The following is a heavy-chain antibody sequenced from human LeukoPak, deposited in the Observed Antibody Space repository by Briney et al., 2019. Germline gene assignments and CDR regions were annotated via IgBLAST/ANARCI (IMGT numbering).Heavy chain of an antibody. V-gene: IGHV4-59*01. Sequence: SETLSLTCTVSGDSIIGYYWSWIRQPPGKGLEWIGYIHYSGSTNYNPSLKSRVTISADTSRSHFSLKLSSATAADTAVYFCARGERLGPDFWGQGTLVTVSS. CDR2: IHYSGST. CDR3: ARGERLGPDF. J-gene: IGHJ4*02. CDR1: GDSIIGYY. D-gene: IGHD1-1*01.